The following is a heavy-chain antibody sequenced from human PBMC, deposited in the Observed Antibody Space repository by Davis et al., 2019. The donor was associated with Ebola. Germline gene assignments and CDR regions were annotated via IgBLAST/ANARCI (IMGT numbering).Heavy chain of an antibody. D-gene: IGHD6-19*01. CDR2: ISWNSASI. J-gene: IGHJ6*02. CDR1: GFTFDEYA. CDR3: VKVSSGWDLYYYNGLDV. V-gene: IGHV3-9*01. Sequence: GGSLRLSCTASGFTFDEYAMHWVRQAPGKGLEWVSGISWNSASIDYADSVKRRFTISRDNAKSSLYLQMNSLSVEDTALYYCVKVSSGWDLYYYNGLDVWGQGTTVIVSS.